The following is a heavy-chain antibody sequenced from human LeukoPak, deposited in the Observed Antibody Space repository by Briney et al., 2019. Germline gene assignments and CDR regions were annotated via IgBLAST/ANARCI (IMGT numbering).Heavy chain of an antibody. Sequence: QTGGSLRLSCAASGFTFSSYWMSWVRQAPGKGLEWVSYISSSGSTIYYADSVKGRFTISRDNAKNSLYLQMNSLRAEDTAVYYCAREEMVMWYFDYWGQGTLVIVSS. CDR3: AREEMVMWYFDY. D-gene: IGHD3-22*01. CDR1: GFTFSSYW. V-gene: IGHV3-48*04. CDR2: ISSSGSTI. J-gene: IGHJ4*02.